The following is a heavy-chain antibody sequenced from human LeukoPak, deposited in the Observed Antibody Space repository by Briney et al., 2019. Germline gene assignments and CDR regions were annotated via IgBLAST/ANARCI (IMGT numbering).Heavy chain of an antibody. Sequence: ASVKVSCKASGYTFTGDYMHWVRQAPGQGLEWMGWINPNSGGTNYAQKFQGRVTMTRDTSISTAYMELSRLRSDDTAVYYCARRDTAMARVFDYWGQGNLVTVSS. D-gene: IGHD5-18*01. CDR3: ARRDTAMARVFDY. V-gene: IGHV1-2*02. CDR2: INPNSGGT. CDR1: GYTFTGDY. J-gene: IGHJ4*02.